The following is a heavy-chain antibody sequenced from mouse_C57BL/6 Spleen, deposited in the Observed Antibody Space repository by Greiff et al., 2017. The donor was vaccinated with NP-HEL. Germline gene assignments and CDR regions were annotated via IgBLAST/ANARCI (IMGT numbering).Heavy chain of an antibody. Sequence: VQLQQSGPELVKPGASVKIPCKASGYTFTDYNMHWVKQSHGKSLEWIGDINPNNGGTSYNQKFKGKATLTVDKSSSTAYMELRSLTSEDTAVYYCARGIDYGYSMDDWGKGTSVTVSS. CDR3: ARGIDYGYSMDD. CDR1: GYTFTDYN. D-gene: IGHD1-1*01. J-gene: IGHJ4*01. CDR2: INPNNGGT. V-gene: IGHV1-18*01.